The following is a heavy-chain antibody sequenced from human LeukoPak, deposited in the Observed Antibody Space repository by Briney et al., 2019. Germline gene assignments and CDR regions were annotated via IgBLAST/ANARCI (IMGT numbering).Heavy chain of an antibody. Sequence: PGGSLRLSCEGSGFIFRSFAMNWVRQVPGKGLEWVSRISGNGRDTYYADSVKGRFTISRDSPKNTLYLQMNSLLTDDTAVYYCTKDQEVATIGGYFDSWGQGALVTVSS. D-gene: IGHD5-24*01. CDR2: ISGNGRDT. V-gene: IGHV3-23*01. CDR3: TKDQEVATIGGYFDS. J-gene: IGHJ4*03. CDR1: GFIFRSFA.